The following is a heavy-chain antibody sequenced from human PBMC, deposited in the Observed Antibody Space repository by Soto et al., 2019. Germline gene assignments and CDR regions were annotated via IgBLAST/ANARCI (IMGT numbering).Heavy chain of an antibody. CDR1: GFTFGDYA. V-gene: IGHV3-49*04. J-gene: IGHJ6*02. Sequence: GGSLRLSCTASGFTFGDYAMSWVRQAPGKGLEWVGFIRSKAYGGTTEYAASVKGRFTISRDDSKSIAYLQMNSLKTEDTAVYYCTRESITMIVVVTGGMDVWGQGTTVTVSS. CDR3: TRESITMIVVVTGGMDV. CDR2: IRSKAYGGTT. D-gene: IGHD3-22*01.